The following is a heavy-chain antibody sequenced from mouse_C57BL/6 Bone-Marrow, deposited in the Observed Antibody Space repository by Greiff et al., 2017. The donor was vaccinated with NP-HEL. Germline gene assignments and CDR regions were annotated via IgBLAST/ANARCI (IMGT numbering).Heavy chain of an antibody. V-gene: IGHV1-78*01. CDR1: GYTFTDHT. Sequence: QVQLQQSDAELVKPGASVKISCKVSGYTFTDHTIHWMKQRPEQGLDWIGYIYPRDGSTKYNEKFKGKATLTADKSSSTAYMQLNSLTSEDSAVYFCARPLYYYGSSPWFAYWGQGTLVTVSA. CDR2: IYPRDGST. J-gene: IGHJ3*01. D-gene: IGHD1-1*01. CDR3: ARPLYYYGSSPWFAY.